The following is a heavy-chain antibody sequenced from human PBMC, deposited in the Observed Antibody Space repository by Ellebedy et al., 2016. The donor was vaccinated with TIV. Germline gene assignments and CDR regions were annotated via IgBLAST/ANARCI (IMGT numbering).Heavy chain of an antibody. CDR2: IYTSGST. J-gene: IGHJ4*02. D-gene: IGHD3-16*01. CDR1: GGPISGYY. Sequence: MPSETLSLTCTVSGGPISGYYWSWIRQPAGKGLEWIGRIYTSGSTNYNPSLKSRVTMSVDTSKNQFSLKLSSVTAADTAAYYCARDLGEGGYFDYWGQGTLVTVSS. CDR3: ARDLGEGGYFDY. V-gene: IGHV4-4*07.